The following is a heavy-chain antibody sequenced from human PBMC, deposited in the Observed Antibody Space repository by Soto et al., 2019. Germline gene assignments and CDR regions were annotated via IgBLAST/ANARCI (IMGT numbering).Heavy chain of an antibody. J-gene: IGHJ4*02. V-gene: IGHV3-23*01. CDR1: GCTFSSYA. CDR2: ISGSGGST. D-gene: IGHD4-17*01. CDR3: AKRGGNYGDYERKFDY. Sequence: GGSLRLSCAASGCTFSSYAMSWVRQAPGKGLEWVSAISGSGGSTYDADSVKGRFTISRDKSKNTLYLQMNSLRAEDTAVYYCAKRGGNYGDYERKFDYWGQGTLVTVSS.